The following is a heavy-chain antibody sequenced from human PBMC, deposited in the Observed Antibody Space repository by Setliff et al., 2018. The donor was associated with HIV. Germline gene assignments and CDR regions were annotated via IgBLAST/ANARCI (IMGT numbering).Heavy chain of an antibody. J-gene: IGHJ3*02. V-gene: IGHV1-2*06. CDR2: IIPNRGGT. CDR1: GYTFTAYY. Sequence: ASVKVSCKTSGYTFTAYYIHWVRQAPGQGLEWMGRIIPNRGGTNYAQKFQGRVTTTRDTSISTAYMELSRLRSDDTAVYYCATKLYFTNGVCLDAFDIWGQGTMVTVSS. CDR3: ATKLYFTNGVCLDAFDI. D-gene: IGHD2-8*01.